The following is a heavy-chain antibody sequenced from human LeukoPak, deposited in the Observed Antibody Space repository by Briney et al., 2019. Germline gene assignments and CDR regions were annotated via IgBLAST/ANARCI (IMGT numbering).Heavy chain of an antibody. CDR3: ARASRYFDWPIFDF. CDR2: IFYSGST. Sequence: SETLSLTCTVPGASINNYYSSWIRKPPGKGLEWIGYIFYSGSTNYSPSLTSRVNITIDTSKNQFSMTLNSVTTADTAVYFCARASRYFDWPIFDFWGPGTLVTVSS. CDR1: GASINNYY. J-gene: IGHJ4*02. D-gene: IGHD3-9*01. V-gene: IGHV4-59*01.